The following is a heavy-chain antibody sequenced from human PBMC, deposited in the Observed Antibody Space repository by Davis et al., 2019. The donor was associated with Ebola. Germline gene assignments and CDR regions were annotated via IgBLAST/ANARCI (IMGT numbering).Heavy chain of an antibody. Sequence: GESLKISCAASGFTFSSYGMHWVRQAPGKGLEWVAVIWYDGSNKYYADSVKGRFTISRDNSKNTLYLQMNSLRAEDTAVYYCARGPHIAALNDDFCSDWGQGTLVTVSS. CDR1: GFTFSSYG. J-gene: IGHJ4*02. V-gene: IGHV3-33*01. D-gene: IGHD6-13*01. CDR3: ARGPHIAALNDDFCSD. CDR2: IWYDGSNK.